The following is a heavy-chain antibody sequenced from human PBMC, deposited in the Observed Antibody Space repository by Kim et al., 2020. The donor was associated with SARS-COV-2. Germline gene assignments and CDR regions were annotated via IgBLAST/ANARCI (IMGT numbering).Heavy chain of an antibody. J-gene: IGHJ4*02. CDR1: GFTVSSNY. CDR2: IYSGGST. Sequence: GGSLRLSCAASGFTVSSNYMSWVRQAPGKGLEWVSVIYSGGSTYYADSVKGRFTISRDNSKNTLYLQMNSLRAEDTAVYYCSTIGGWIVGATWDYWGQGTLVTVSS. V-gene: IGHV3-53*01. D-gene: IGHD1-26*01. CDR3: STIGGWIVGATWDY.